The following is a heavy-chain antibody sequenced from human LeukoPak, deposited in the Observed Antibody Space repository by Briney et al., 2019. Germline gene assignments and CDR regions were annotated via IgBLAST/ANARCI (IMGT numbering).Heavy chain of an antibody. J-gene: IGHJ4*02. Sequence: ASVKVSCKASGGTFSSYAISWVRQAPGQGLEWMGGIIPIFGTANYAQKFQGRVTITADESTSTAYMELSSLRSEDTAVYYCARSPVAVAVDLEDYFDYWGQGTLVTVSS. CDR1: GGTFSSYA. CDR3: ARSPVAVAVDLEDYFDY. V-gene: IGHV1-69*13. CDR2: IIPIFGTA. D-gene: IGHD6-19*01.